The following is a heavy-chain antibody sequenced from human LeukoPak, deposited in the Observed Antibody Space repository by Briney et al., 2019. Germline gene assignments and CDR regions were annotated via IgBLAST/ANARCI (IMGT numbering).Heavy chain of an antibody. CDR2: IYYSGST. CDR1: GGSISSSSYY. D-gene: IGHD6-19*01. V-gene: IGHV4-39*01. Sequence: SETLSLTCTVSGGSISSSSYYWGWIRQPPGKGLEWIGCIYYSGSTYYNPSLKSRVTISVDTSKNQFSLKLSSVTAADTAVYYCARLEAVAGTKGSFDIWGQGTMVTVSS. J-gene: IGHJ3*02. CDR3: ARLEAVAGTKGSFDI.